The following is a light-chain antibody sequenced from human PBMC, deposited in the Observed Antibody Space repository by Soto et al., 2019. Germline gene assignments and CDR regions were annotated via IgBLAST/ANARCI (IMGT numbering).Light chain of an antibody. CDR3: QKYNIAPFT. CDR1: QDIRNY. Sequence: DIQLTQSPSSLSASVGDRVTLICRASQDIRNYLSWYQQKPGTAPKLLVYAASTLQSGVPSRFSGSGSGTDFTLTINSLQPEDVATYFCQKYNIAPFTFGPGTKVEI. V-gene: IGKV1-27*01. CDR2: AAS. J-gene: IGKJ3*01.